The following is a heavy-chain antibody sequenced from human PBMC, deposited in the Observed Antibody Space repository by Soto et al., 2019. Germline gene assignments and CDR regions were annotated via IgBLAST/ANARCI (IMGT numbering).Heavy chain of an antibody. V-gene: IGHV3-23*01. CDR3: AKDLGYYDSSGYDY. CDR2: ISGSGGST. D-gene: IGHD3-22*01. CDR1: GFTFSSYA. J-gene: IGHJ4*02. Sequence: GGSLRLSCAASGFTFSSYAMSWVRQAPGKGLEWVSAISGSGGSTYYADSVKGRFTISRDNSKNTLYLQMDSLRAEDTAVYYCAKDLGYYDSSGYDYWGQGTLVTVSS.